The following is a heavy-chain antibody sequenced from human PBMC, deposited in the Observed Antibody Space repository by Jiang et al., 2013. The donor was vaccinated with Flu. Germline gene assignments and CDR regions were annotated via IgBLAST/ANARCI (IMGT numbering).Heavy chain of an antibody. Sequence: GLVKPSETLSLTCTVSGGSISSYYWSWIRQPPGKGLEWIGYIYYSGSTNYNPSLKSRVTISVDTSKNQFSLKLSSVTAADTAVYYCARDSPYDSSPEAFDIWGQGTMVTVSS. CDR1: GGSISSYY. CDR2: IYYSGST. CDR3: ARDSPYDSSPEAFDI. V-gene: IGHV4-59*01. D-gene: IGHD3-22*01. J-gene: IGHJ3*02.